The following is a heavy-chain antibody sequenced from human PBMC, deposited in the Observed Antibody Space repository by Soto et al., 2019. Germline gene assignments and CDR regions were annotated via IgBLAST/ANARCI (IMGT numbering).Heavy chain of an antibody. D-gene: IGHD1-26*01. CDR3: ARGGGMGVDY. J-gene: IGHJ4*02. CDR2: IYFDGITT. CDR1: GFTFNTHW. V-gene: IGHV3-74*01. Sequence: EVQLVESGGGVVQPGGSLRLSCTASGFTFNTHWMHWVRQALGKGLVWVSRIYFDGITTNYADSVKGRLTVSRENAKNKVYLHANTLRDEDTGVYYCARGGGMGVDYWGQGTLVTVSS.